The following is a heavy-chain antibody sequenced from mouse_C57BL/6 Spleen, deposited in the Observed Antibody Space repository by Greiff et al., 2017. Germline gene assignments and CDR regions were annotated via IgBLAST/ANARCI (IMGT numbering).Heavy chain of an antibody. V-gene: IGHV2-2*01. CDR3: SRTHYYYGSSYPFDYAMDY. Sequence: VKLQESGPGLVQPSQSLSITCTVSGFSLTSYGVHWVRQSPGKGLEWLGVIWSGGSTDSNAAFISRLSISKDNSKSQVFFKMNSLQADDTAIYYCSRTHYYYGSSYPFDYAMDYWGQGTSVTVSS. J-gene: IGHJ4*01. CDR1: GFSLTSYG. D-gene: IGHD1-1*01. CDR2: IWSGGST.